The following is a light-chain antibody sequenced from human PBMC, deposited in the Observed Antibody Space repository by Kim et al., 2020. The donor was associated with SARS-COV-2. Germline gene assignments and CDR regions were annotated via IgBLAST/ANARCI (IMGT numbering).Light chain of an antibody. J-gene: IGKJ4*01. CDR2: DAS. CDR1: QSVNSGY. Sequence: EIALTQSPATLSLSPGERATLSCGASQSVNSGYLAWYQHKPGLAPRLLIYDASSRATGIPDRFSGSGSGTDFTLTISRLEPEDFAVYYCQQYGSSPLTFGGGTKVDIK. CDR3: QQYGSSPLT. V-gene: IGKV3D-20*01.